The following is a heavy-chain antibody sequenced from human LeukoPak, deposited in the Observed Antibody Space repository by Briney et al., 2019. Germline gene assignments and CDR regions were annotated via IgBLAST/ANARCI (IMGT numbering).Heavy chain of an antibody. CDR3: ARSYCSGGSCPIY. V-gene: IGHV3-53*01. CDR1: GFTVSSNY. D-gene: IGHD2-15*01. CDR2: IYSGGST. J-gene: IGHJ4*02. Sequence: GGSLRLSCAASGFTVSSNYMSWVRQAPGKGLEWVSVIYSGGSTYYADSVKGRFTISRDNSKNTLYLQMNSLRAEDTAVYYCARSYCSGGSCPIYWGQGTLVTLSS.